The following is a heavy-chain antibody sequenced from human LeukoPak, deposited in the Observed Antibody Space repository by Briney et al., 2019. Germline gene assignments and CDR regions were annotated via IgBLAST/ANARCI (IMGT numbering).Heavy chain of an antibody. V-gene: IGHV4-39*01. Sequence: SETLSLTCTVSGGSISSSSYYWGWIRQPPGKGLEWIGSIYYSGSTYYNPSLKSRVTISVDTSKNQFSLKLSSVTAADTAMYYCARHGLDTAMMNYYYHYMDVWGKGTTVTVSS. D-gene: IGHD5-18*01. CDR3: ARHGLDTAMMNYYYHYMDV. CDR1: GGSISSSSYY. CDR2: IYYSGST. J-gene: IGHJ6*03.